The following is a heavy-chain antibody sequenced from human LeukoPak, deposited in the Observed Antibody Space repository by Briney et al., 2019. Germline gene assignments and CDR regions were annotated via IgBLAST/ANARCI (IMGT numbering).Heavy chain of an antibody. CDR2: IYYSGST. Sequence: SETLSLTCTVSGGSISSYYWSWIRQPPGKGLEWIGYIYYSGSTNYNPSLKSRVTISVDTSKNQFSLKLSSVTAADTAVYYWAIDREMEGGFDYWGHGTLGSVSS. D-gene: IGHD5-24*01. J-gene: IGHJ4*03. V-gene: IGHV4-59*01. CDR3: AIDREMEGGFDY. CDR1: GGSISSYY.